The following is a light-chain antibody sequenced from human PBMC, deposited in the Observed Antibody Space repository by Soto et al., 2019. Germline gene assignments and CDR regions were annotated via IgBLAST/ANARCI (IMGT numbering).Light chain of an antibody. Sequence: EIVLTQSPGTLSLSPGERATLSCRASQSVSSNLAWYQQKPGQAPRLLIYGASTRATGIPARFSGSGSGTEFTLTISSLQSEDFAVYSCQQYNSWPLTFGGGTKVDIK. J-gene: IGKJ4*01. CDR2: GAS. V-gene: IGKV3-15*01. CDR1: QSVSSN. CDR3: QQYNSWPLT.